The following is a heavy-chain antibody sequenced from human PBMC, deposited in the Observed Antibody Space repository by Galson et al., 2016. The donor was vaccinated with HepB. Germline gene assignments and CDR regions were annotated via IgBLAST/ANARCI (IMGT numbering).Heavy chain of an antibody. V-gene: IGHV3-23*01. CDR1: GFTFSSFA. CDR3: AKSGDDNGDPNDAFDI. CDR2: ISGSGGGT. D-gene: IGHD4-17*01. Sequence: SLRLSCAASGFTFSSFAMSWVRQAPGKGLEWVSTISGSGGGTYYADSVKGRFTISRDNSKNIVYLQMKNLRAEDTAIYFCAKSGDDNGDPNDAFDIWGQGTLITVSS. J-gene: IGHJ3*02.